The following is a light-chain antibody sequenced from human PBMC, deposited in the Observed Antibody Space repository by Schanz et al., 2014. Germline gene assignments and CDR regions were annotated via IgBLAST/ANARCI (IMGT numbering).Light chain of an antibody. Sequence: QSVLTQPASVSGSPGQSITISCAGTGGDVGAFNYVSWYQQHPGKAPKLMIFDVNNRPSGVSHRFSGSKSGNTASLTISGLQAEDEADYYCSSYTSSSTPFVFGTGTKLTVL. CDR1: GGDVGAFNY. J-gene: IGLJ1*01. V-gene: IGLV2-14*01. CDR3: SSYTSSSTPFV. CDR2: DVN.